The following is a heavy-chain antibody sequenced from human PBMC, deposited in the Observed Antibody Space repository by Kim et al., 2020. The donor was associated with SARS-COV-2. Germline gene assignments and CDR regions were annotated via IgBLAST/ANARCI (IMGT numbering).Heavy chain of an antibody. CDR1: GFTFSSYA. CDR3: ARDYDYGDYWAGHVSGFVGY. J-gene: IGHJ4*02. CDR2: ISYDGSNK. Sequence: GGSLRLSCAASGFTFSSYAMHWVRQTPGKGLEWVAVISYDGSNKYYADSVKGRFTISRDNSKNTLYLQMNSLRAEDTAVYYCARDYDYGDYWAGHVSGFVGYWGQGTLVTVSS. D-gene: IGHD4-17*01. V-gene: IGHV3-30-3*01.